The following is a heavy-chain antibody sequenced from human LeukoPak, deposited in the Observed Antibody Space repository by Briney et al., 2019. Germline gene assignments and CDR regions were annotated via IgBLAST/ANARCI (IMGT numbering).Heavy chain of an antibody. CDR1: GFSFNSYW. Sequence: GSXRXSCAASGFSFNSYWMSWVRQAPGKGLEWVAAIKQDGSEKYYVDSVKGRFTISRDNAKNSLYLQMNSLGAEDTAVYYCASLYSAAFDIWGQGTMVTVSS. CDR2: IKQDGSEK. CDR3: ASLYSAAFDI. V-gene: IGHV3-7*03. J-gene: IGHJ3*02. D-gene: IGHD3-10*02.